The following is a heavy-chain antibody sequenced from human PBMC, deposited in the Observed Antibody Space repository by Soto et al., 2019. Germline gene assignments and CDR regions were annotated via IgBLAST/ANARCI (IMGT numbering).Heavy chain of an antibody. J-gene: IGHJ4*02. Sequence: QVQLQESGPGLVKPSGTLSLTCAVSGGSISSSNWWSWVRQPPGKGLEWIGEIYHSGSTNYNPSLKSRVTISVDKSKNQFSLKLSSVTAADTAVYYCARVGGYYYDSAAPESFDYWGQGTLVTVSS. CDR1: GGSISSSNW. D-gene: IGHD3-22*01. CDR2: IYHSGST. V-gene: IGHV4-4*02. CDR3: ARVGGYYYDSAAPESFDY.